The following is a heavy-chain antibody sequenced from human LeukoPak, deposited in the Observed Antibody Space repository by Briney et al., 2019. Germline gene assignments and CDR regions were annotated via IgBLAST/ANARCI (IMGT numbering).Heavy chain of an antibody. CDR3: ASSITMVRGVIRYYGMDV. CDR1: SGSIRSYY. Sequence: SETLSLPCTVSSGSIRSYYGRWIRQPPGKGRGWDGYILSSGRNNYNPSLKSRVTISVDTSKNQFSLKLSSVTAADTAVYYCASSITMVRGVIRYYGMDVWGKGTTVTVSS. CDR2: ILSSGRN. D-gene: IGHD3-10*01. V-gene: IGHV4-59*01. J-gene: IGHJ6*01.